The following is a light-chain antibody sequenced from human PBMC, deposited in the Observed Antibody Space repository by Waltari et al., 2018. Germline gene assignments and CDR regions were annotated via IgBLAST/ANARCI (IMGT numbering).Light chain of an antibody. CDR2: DAS. CDR3: QQRSNWPPLT. CDR1: QSVSSY. Sequence: EIVLTQSPATLSLSPGERATLSCRASQSVSSYLAWDQQRPGQAPRLRSYDASNRATGIPARFSCSGSGTDFTLTISSLEPEDFAVYYCQQRSNWPPLTFGGGTKVEIK. V-gene: IGKV3-11*01. J-gene: IGKJ4*01.